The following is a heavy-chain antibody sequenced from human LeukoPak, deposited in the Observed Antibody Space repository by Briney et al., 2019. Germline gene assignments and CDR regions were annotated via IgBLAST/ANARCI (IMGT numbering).Heavy chain of an antibody. CDR2: MNPNSGHT. J-gene: IGHJ2*01. CDR3: ARKQQWYWYFDL. V-gene: IGHV1-8*01. D-gene: IGHD6-13*01. Sequence: GASVKVSCKAFRYTFTSYDINWVRQATGQGLEWMGWMNPNSGHTGYAQKFQGRVTMTRNTSISTAYMELSSLRSEDTAVYYCARKQQWYWYFDLWGRGTLVTVSS. CDR1: RYTFTSYD.